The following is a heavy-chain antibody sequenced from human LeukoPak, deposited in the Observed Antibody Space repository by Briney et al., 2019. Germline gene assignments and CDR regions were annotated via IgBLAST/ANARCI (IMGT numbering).Heavy chain of an antibody. Sequence: SVKVSCKASGGTFSSYAISWVRQAPGQGLEWMGGIIPIFGTANYAQKFQGRVTITADESTSTAYMELSSLRSEDTALYYCARGPGIAARPDWFDPWGQGTLVTVSS. CDR1: GGTFSSYA. D-gene: IGHD6-6*01. CDR3: ARGPGIAARPDWFDP. J-gene: IGHJ5*02. CDR2: IIPIFGTA. V-gene: IGHV1-69*13.